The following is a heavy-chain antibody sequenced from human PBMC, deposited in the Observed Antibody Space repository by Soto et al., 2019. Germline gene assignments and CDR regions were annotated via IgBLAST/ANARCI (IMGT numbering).Heavy chain of an antibody. D-gene: IGHD5-12*01. CDR3: ARAGRDGYNLFDY. CDR2: ISSSSSYI. V-gene: IGHV3-21*01. CDR1: GFTFSSYS. Sequence: EVQLVESGGGLVKPGGSLRLSCAASGFTFSSYSMNWVRQAPGKGLEWVSSISSSSSYIYYADSVKGRFTISRDNAKNSLYLQMNSLRAEDTAVYYCARAGRDGYNLFDYWGQGTLVTVSS. J-gene: IGHJ4*02.